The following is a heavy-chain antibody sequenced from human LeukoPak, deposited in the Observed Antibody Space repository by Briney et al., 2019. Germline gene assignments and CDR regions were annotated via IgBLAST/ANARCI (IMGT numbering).Heavy chain of an antibody. D-gene: IGHD6-13*01. Sequence: SETLSLTCTVSGGSISSYYWSWIRQPPGKGLEWIGYIYYSGSTNYNPSLKSRVTISVDTSKNQFSLKLSSVTAADTAVYYCARHELDSSSWTKNYYYYGMDVWGQGTTVTVSS. CDR2: IYYSGST. CDR3: ARHELDSSSWTKNYYYYGMDV. V-gene: IGHV4-59*08. CDR1: GGSISSYY. J-gene: IGHJ6*02.